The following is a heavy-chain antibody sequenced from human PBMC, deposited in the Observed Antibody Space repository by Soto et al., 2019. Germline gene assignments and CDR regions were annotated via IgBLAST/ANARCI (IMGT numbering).Heavy chain of an antibody. J-gene: IGHJ1*01. V-gene: IGHV1-46*03. Sequence: QVQLVQSGAEVKEPGASVKVSCKPSGFTFTWYYMHWVRQAPGQGLEWMGIINPSGVSTSYAQKFQGRVTMTRDTSTSTVYMELSSLRSEDTAVYYCTRTKTNQNAEYFEYWGQGTLVTVSS. CDR1: GFTFTWYY. CDR3: TRTKTNQNAEYFEY. CDR2: INPSGVST.